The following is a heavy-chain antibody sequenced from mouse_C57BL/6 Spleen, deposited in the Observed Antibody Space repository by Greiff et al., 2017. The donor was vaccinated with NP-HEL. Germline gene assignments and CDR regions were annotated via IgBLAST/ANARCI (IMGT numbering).Heavy chain of an antibody. D-gene: IGHD2-2*01. CDR2: IDPSDSET. CDR1: GYTFTSYW. Sequence: VQLQQPGAELVRPGSSVKLSCKASGYTFTSYWMHWVKQRPIQGLEWIGNIDPSDSETHYNQKFKDKATLTVDKSSSTAYMQLSSLTSEDSAVYYCARGGYDVRWYFDVWGTGTTVTVSS. CDR3: ARGGYDVRWYFDV. J-gene: IGHJ1*03. V-gene: IGHV1-52*01.